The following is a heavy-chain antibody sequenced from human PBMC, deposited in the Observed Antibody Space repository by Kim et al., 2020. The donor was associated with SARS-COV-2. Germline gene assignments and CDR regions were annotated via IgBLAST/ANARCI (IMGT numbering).Heavy chain of an antibody. CDR3: ARVADYSNLYYFDY. D-gene: IGHD4-4*01. CDR2: IYYSGST. V-gene: IGHV4-31*03. J-gene: IGHJ4*02. CDR1: GGSISSGGYY. Sequence: SETLSLTCTVSGGSISSGGYYWSWIRQHPGKGLEWIGYIYYSGSTYYNPSLKSRVTISVDTSKNQFSLKLSSVTAADTAVYYCARVADYSNLYYFDYWGQGTLVTVSS.